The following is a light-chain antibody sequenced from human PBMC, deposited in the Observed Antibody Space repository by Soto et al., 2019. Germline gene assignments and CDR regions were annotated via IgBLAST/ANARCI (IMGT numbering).Light chain of an antibody. V-gene: IGKV3-15*01. Sequence: ESVLIHSPPPLSVSLGERATLSFRSSQTISTKLAWYLQRHAQAPRLLMYGASTRVTAIPARFRGSGSGTEFTLTITGLQSEDFAVYYCQQYNCWPRTFGLGTNLDI. CDR1: QTISTK. CDR3: QQYNCWPRT. CDR2: GAS. J-gene: IGKJ1*01.